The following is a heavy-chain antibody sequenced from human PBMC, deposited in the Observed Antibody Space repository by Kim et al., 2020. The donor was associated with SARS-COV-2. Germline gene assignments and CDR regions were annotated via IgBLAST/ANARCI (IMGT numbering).Heavy chain of an antibody. CDR3: ARDPAGYDSSGSALGFDY. CDR1: GFTFSSYA. J-gene: IGHJ4*02. CDR2: ISYDGSNK. Sequence: GGSLRLSCAASGFTFSSYAMHWVRQAPGKGLEWVAVISYDGSNKYYADSVKGRFTISRDNSKNTLYLQMNSLRAEDTAVYYCARDPAGYDSSGSALGFDYWGQGTLVTVSS. V-gene: IGHV3-30*04. D-gene: IGHD3-22*01.